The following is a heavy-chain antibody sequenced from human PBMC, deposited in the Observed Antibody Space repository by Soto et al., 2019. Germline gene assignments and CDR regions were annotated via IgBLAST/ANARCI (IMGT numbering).Heavy chain of an antibody. D-gene: IGHD5-12*01. J-gene: IGHJ6*02. CDR1: GGSVSSSSYY. Sequence: LSLTCTVSGGSVSSSSYYWGWFRQPPGKGLEWIESIYYSGSTYYNPSRKSRVTISVDTSKNQFSPKLSAVTAADTAVYYCARYSGYEEHVMDVWGQGTTVTV. CDR3: ARYSGYEEHVMDV. V-gene: IGHV4-39*01. CDR2: IYYSGST.